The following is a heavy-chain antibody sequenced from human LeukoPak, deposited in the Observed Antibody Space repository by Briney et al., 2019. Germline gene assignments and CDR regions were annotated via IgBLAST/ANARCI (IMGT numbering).Heavy chain of an antibody. D-gene: IGHD4-11*01. Sequence: SETLSLTCAVYGGSFSGYYWSWIRQPPGKGLEWIGEINHSGSTNYNPSLKSRVTISVDTSKNQFSLKLSSVTAADTAVYYCAREMTTVNWFDPWGQGTLVTVSS. CDR3: AREMTTVNWFDP. CDR1: GGSFSGYY. CDR2: INHSGST. V-gene: IGHV4-34*01. J-gene: IGHJ5*02.